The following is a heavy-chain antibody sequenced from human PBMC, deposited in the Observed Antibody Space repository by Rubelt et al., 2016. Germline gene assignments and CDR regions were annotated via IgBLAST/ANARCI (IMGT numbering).Heavy chain of an antibody. CDR2: IKQDGNEK. D-gene: IGHD6-19*01. V-gene: IGHV3-7*01. CDR1: GFTFTSYA. CDR3: SRPTRPVTGARDGY. Sequence: EVQLLESGGGLVQPGGSLRLSCAASGFTFTSYALTWVRQAPGKGLEWVANIKQDGNEKYYVDSVKGRFTISRDNARNSLYRQMDSLRVEDSAIYYCSRPTRPVTGARDGYWGQGTLVTVSS. J-gene: IGHJ4*02.